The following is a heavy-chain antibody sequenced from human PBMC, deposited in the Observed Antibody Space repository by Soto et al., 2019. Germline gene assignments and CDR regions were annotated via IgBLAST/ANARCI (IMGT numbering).Heavy chain of an antibody. D-gene: IGHD6-19*01. CDR2: IYTSWSS. Sequence: QVQLQESGPGLVKPSETLSLTCTVSGGSISSYYWCWIRQPAGKGLEWMGRIYTSWSSNYNSSLKSRVTMTLVTTTDHSSMKQSSVTAADTAVYYCARDRVAVVTTTYYYYGMDVWGQGTTVTVSS. CDR3: ARDRVAVVTTTYYYYGMDV. CDR1: GGSISSYY. V-gene: IGHV4-4*07. J-gene: IGHJ6*02.